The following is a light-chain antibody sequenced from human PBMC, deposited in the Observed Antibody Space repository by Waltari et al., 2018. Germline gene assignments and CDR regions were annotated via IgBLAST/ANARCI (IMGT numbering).Light chain of an antibody. V-gene: IGKV4-1*01. CDR3: QQYYSRPLT. Sequence: DIVMTQSPDSLAVSLGERATINCRSSQSVLYNSNNFDYLAWYQQKPGQPPKLLFYWASTRGSGVPARFSGSGSGTEFTLTINSLQAEDVAIYYCQQYYSRPLTFGGGTRVEIK. CDR2: WAS. J-gene: IGKJ4*01. CDR1: QSVLYNSNNFDY.